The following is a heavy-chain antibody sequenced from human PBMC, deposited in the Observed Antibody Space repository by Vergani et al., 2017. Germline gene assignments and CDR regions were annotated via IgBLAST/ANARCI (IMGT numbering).Heavy chain of an antibody. CDR3: ARHISVVRPSSMTAFDY. CDR2: VFYGGRT. CDR1: GDSISTSSYA. D-gene: IGHD2-21*01. Sequence: QMQLQESGPGLVKPSETLSLSCTVSGDSISTSSYAWGWIRQPPGKTLEWIGTVFYGGRTSYNPSLKSRVTLSLDTSKKQISLHLTSVTDADTAVYYCARHISVVRPSSMTAFDYWGQGTQVTVSS. V-gene: IGHV4-39*01. J-gene: IGHJ4*02.